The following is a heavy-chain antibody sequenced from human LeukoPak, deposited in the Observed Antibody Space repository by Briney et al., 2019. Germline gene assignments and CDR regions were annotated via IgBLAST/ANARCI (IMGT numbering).Heavy chain of an antibody. CDR1: GFTFSHFW. Sequence: PGGSLRLSCAASGFTFSHFWMSWVRQAPGKGLEWVAYIKKTGSETYYVDSVKGRFAISRDNAKSSLYLQMNSLRDEDTAVYYCARVWQDYSGVDYWGQGTLVTVSS. CDR2: IKKTGSET. CDR3: ARVWQDYSGVDY. V-gene: IGHV3-7*01. D-gene: IGHD2-21*01. J-gene: IGHJ4*02.